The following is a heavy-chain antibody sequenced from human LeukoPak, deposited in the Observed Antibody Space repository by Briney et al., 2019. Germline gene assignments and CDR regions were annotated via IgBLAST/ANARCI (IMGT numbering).Heavy chain of an antibody. D-gene: IGHD5-18*01. CDR2: IIPIFGTA. J-gene: IGHJ5*02. Sequence: GASVKVSCKASGGTFSSYAISWVRQAPGQGLEWMGGIIPIFGTANYAQKFQGRVTITADESTSTAYMELSGLRSEDTAVYYCARDLGGTAMVLNWSDPRGQGTLVTVSS. CDR3: ARDLGGTAMVLNWSDP. V-gene: IGHV1-69*13. CDR1: GGTFSSYA.